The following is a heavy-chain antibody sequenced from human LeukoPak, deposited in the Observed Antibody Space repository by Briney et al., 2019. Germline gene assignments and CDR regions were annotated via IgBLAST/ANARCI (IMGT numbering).Heavy chain of an antibody. V-gene: IGHV4-61*02. CDR1: GDSISSGDYY. CDR2: ISSSGST. Sequence: PSETLSLTCTVSGDSISSGDYYWSWIRQPAGKGLEWIGRISSSGSTNYNPSLQSRVTISVDTSKNQFSLKLSSVTAADTAVYFCARGPYSYDSSGAFDIWGQGTMVTVSS. D-gene: IGHD3-22*01. J-gene: IGHJ3*02. CDR3: ARGPYSYDSSGAFDI.